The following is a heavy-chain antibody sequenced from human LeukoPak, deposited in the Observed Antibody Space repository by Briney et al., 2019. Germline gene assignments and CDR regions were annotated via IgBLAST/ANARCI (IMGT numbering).Heavy chain of an antibody. D-gene: IGHD4-17*01. J-gene: IGHJ6*02. CDR1: GGSISRSSYY. CDR3: ARHGHYGDYRSDYYYGMDV. Sequence: SETLSLICTVSGGSISRSSYYRGWIRHPPGKGLEWIGRIYYSGRPYYKPSLNSWVSISVDTSKHQFSLKLSSVTAADTAVYYCARHGHYGDYRSDYYYGMDVWGQGTTVTVSS. CDR2: IYYSGRP. V-gene: IGHV4-39*01.